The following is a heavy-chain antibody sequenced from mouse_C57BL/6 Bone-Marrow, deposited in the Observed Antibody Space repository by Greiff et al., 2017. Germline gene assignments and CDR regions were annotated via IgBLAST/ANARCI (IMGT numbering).Heavy chain of an antibody. CDR1: GFSLTSYG. D-gene: IGHD4-1*01. CDR2: IWSGGST. J-gene: IGHJ4*01. CDR3: ARKEEWDVYAMDY. Sequence: VMLVESGPGLVQPSQSLSITCTVSGFSLTSYGVHWVRQSPGKGLEWLGVIWSGGSTDYNAAFISRLSISKDNSKSQVFFKMNSLQADDTAIYYCARKEEWDVYAMDYWGQGTSVTVSS. V-gene: IGHV2-2*01.